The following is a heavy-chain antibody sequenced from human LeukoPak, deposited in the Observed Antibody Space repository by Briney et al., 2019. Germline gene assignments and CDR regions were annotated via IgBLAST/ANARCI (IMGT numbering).Heavy chain of an antibody. V-gene: IGHV4-39*01. Sequence: SETLSLTCTVSGGSISSSSYYWGWIRQPPGKGLEWIGSIYYSGSTYYNPSLKSRVTISVDTSKNQFSLKLSSVTAADTAVYYCVSMLRSYGLKDWGQGTLVTVSS. J-gene: IGHJ4*02. CDR3: VSMLRSYGLKD. CDR2: IYYSGST. CDR1: GGSISSSSYY. D-gene: IGHD5-18*01.